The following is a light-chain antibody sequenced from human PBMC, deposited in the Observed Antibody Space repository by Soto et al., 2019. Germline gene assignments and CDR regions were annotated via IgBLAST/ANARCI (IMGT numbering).Light chain of an antibody. J-gene: IGKJ4*01. CDR3: QQRSNWPWLT. Sequence: EIVLTQSPATLSLSPGGRATLSCRASQSVSSYLAWYQQKPGQAPRLLIYDASNRATGIPARFSGSGSGTDFTLTISSLEPEDFAVYYCQQRSNWPWLTFGGGTKVDIK. CDR1: QSVSSY. CDR2: DAS. V-gene: IGKV3-11*01.